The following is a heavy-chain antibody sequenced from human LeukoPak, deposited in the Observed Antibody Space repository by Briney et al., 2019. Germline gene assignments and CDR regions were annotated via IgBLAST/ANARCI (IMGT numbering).Heavy chain of an antibody. CDR1: GFTFSSYS. D-gene: IGHD6-6*01. Sequence: GGSLRLSCAASGFTFSSYSMNWVRQAPGKGLEWVSSISSSSSYIYYADSVKGRFTISRDNAKNSLYLQMNSLRAEDTAVYYCARDWSSSSSTSYHNRLDGDYWRQGTLVTVSS. V-gene: IGHV3-21*01. J-gene: IGHJ4*02. CDR2: ISSSSSYI. CDR3: ARDWSSSSSTSYHNRLDGDY.